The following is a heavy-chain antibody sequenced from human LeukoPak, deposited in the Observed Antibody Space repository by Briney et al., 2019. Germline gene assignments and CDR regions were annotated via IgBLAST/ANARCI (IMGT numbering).Heavy chain of an antibody. J-gene: IGHJ4*02. V-gene: IGHV3-23*01. D-gene: IGHD5-24*01. CDR1: GYTFSNYA. CDR2: ISGRGDKT. CDR3: AKGEGLATCSTFDY. Sequence: PGGSLRLSCAASGYTFSNYAMSWVRQAPGKGLEWVSTISGRGDKTYGADSVRGRFSISTDNSKSALFLQMSSLRAEDTALYYCAKGEGLATCSTFDYWGQGTLVTVSS.